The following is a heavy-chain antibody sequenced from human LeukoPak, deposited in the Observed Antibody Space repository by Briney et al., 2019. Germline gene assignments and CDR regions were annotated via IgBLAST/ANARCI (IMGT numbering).Heavy chain of an antibody. CDR2: IYNIGMSIYRSGST. CDR1: GDSVRNHY. Sequence: SETLSLTCSVSGDSVRNHYWSWIRQPPGKGLEWIGYIYNIGMSIYRSGSTNYNPSLKSRVTISVDPSKNQFSLKLSSVTAADTAVYYCARGHLSFSSGWYGGFDYWGQGTLVTVSS. J-gene: IGHJ4*02. CDR3: ARGHLSFSSGWYGGFDY. V-gene: IGHV4-59*02. D-gene: IGHD6-19*01.